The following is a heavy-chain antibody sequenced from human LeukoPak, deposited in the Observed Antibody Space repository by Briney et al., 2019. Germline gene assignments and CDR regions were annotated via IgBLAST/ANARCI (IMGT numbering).Heavy chain of an antibody. CDR3: ARPSPHSNNQELNCFDP. J-gene: IGHJ5*02. V-gene: IGHV1-2*02. CDR1: GYSFTGYY. D-gene: IGHD1/OR15-1a*01. CDR2: INPNIGGP. Sequence: ASVKVSCKASGYSFTGYYIHWVRQAPGQGLEWMGWINPNIGGPYYAQKFQGRVTITRDTSISTAYLELSRLSSDETAVYYCARPSPHSNNQELNCFDPWGQGTLVTVSS.